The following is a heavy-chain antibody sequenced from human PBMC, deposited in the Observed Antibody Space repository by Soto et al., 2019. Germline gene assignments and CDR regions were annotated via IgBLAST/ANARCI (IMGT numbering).Heavy chain of an antibody. CDR2: IHYSRYT. Sequence: SETLSLTCTVSGGSISSSSYYWAWIRQPPGKRLEWIGSIHYSRYTYYNPSLKGRVTVSVDTSKNEISLRLTSVTVADTAVYYCTREMIYYDSSAYPDYWGQATLVTVS. CDR3: TREMIYYDSSAYPDY. J-gene: IGHJ4*02. D-gene: IGHD3-22*01. V-gene: IGHV4-39*02. CDR1: GGSISSSSYY.